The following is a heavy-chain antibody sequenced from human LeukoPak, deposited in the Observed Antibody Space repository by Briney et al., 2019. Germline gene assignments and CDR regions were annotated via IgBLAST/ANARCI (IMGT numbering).Heavy chain of an antibody. V-gene: IGHV1-18*04. Sequence: ASVKVSCKASDYTFSSYGISWVRQAPGQGLEWMGWINTYNGNTNYAQKLQGRVTMTTDTSTSTAYMELRSLRSDDTAVYFCARQARGYSSGWYQFHFDYWGQGTLVIVPS. J-gene: IGHJ4*02. CDR3: ARQARGYSSGWYQFHFDY. CDR1: DYTFSSYG. D-gene: IGHD6-19*01. CDR2: INTYNGNT.